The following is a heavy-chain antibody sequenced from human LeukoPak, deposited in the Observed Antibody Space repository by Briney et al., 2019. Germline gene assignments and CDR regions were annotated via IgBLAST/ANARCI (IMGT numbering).Heavy chain of an antibody. Sequence: SETLSLTCTVSGGSISSYYWSWIRQPPGKGLEWIGEINHSGSTNYNPSLKSRVTISVDTSKNQFSLKLSSVTAADTAVYYCARPIAARHWYFDLWGRGTLVTVSS. CDR2: INHSGST. CDR3: ARPIAARHWYFDL. J-gene: IGHJ2*01. CDR1: GGSISSYY. D-gene: IGHD6-6*01. V-gene: IGHV4-34*01.